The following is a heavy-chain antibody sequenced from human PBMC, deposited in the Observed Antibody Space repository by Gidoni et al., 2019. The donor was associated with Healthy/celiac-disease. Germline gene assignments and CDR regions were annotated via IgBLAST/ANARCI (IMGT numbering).Heavy chain of an antibody. J-gene: IGHJ4*02. CDR3: TRGRGPRFDWLPTPDD. V-gene: IGHV3-49*04. Sequence: EVQLVESGGGLVQPGRSLRLSCTASGFTFGDYAMSWVRPAPGKGLEWVGFIRSKAYGGTTEYAASVKGRFTISRDDSKSIAYLQMNSLKTEDTAVYYCTRGRGPRFDWLPTPDDWGQGTLVTVSS. CDR2: IRSKAYGGTT. CDR1: GFTFGDYA. D-gene: IGHD3-9*01.